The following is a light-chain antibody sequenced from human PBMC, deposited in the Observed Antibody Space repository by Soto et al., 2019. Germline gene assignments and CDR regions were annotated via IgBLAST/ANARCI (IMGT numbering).Light chain of an antibody. V-gene: IGLV2-14*01. Sequence: QSVLTQPASVSGSPGQSITISCTGTSSDVGGYNYVSWYQQHPGKAPKLMIYDVSNRPSGVSNRFSGSKSGNTASLTISGLQAVDEADYYCSPYTSRSTLYVFGTGTKVTVL. J-gene: IGLJ1*01. CDR3: SPYTSRSTLYV. CDR2: DVS. CDR1: SSDVGGYNY.